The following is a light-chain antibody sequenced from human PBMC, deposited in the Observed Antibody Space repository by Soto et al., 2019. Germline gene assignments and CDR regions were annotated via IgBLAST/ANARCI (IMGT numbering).Light chain of an antibody. CDR3: QQSYSTFIT. J-gene: IGKJ5*01. Sequence: EIVLTQSPGTLSLSPGERAALSGRASQSVSSSYLAWYQQKPGQAPRLLIYGASSRATDIPDRFSGSGSGTDFTLTISSLEPEDFATYYCQQSYSTFITFGQGTRLEIK. V-gene: IGKV3-20*01. CDR1: QSVSSSY. CDR2: GAS.